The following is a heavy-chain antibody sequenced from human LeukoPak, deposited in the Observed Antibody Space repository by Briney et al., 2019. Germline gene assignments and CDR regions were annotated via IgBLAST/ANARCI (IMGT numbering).Heavy chain of an antibody. CDR1: GYSFTSYG. J-gene: IGHJ4*02. CDR3: ARIRTSRVVDY. Sequence: GESLKISCKGSGYSFTSYGISWVRQAPGQGLEWMGWISAYNGNTNYAQKLQGRVTMTTDTSTSTAYMELRSLRSDDTAVYYCARIRTSRVVDYWGQGTLVTVSS. D-gene: IGHD2-2*01. CDR2: ISAYNGNT. V-gene: IGHV1-18*01.